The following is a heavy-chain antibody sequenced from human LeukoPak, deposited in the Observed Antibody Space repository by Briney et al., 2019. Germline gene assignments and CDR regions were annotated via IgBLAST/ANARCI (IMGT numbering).Heavy chain of an antibody. CDR2: INTNTGNP. D-gene: IGHD3-22*01. J-gene: IGHJ3*02. CDR3: HYYDSSGPMAFDI. Sequence: ASVKVSCKASGYTFTNYAMNWVRQAPGQGLEWMGWINTNTGNPTYAQGFTGRFVFSLDTSVSTAYLQISSLKAEDTAVYYCHYYDSSGPMAFDIWGQGTMVTVSS. V-gene: IGHV7-4-1*02. CDR1: GYTFTNYA.